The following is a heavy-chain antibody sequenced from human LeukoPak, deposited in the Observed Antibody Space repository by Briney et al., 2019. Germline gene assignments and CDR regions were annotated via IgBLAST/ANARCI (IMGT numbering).Heavy chain of an antibody. Sequence: ASVKVSCKASGYTFTGYYMHWVRQAPGQGLEWMGWINPNSGGTNYAQKFQGRVTMTRDTSISTAYMELSRLRSGDTAVYYCARDSIPYCSSTSCYVVDYWGQGTLVTVSS. CDR1: GYTFTGYY. J-gene: IGHJ4*02. D-gene: IGHD2-2*01. CDR2: INPNSGGT. V-gene: IGHV1-2*02. CDR3: ARDSIPYCSSTSCYVVDY.